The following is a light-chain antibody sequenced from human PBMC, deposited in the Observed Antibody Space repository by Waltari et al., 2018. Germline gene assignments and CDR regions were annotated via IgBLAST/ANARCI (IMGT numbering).Light chain of an antibody. CDR3: QQRTNGPPALT. Sequence: EIVLTQSPVTLSLSPGERATLSCRASHYISTYLTWYQQKPSQAPRLLIYDASNTATCIPAMFSGSWSGTDFTLTISSLEPEDFAFYYCQQRTNGPPALTFGGGTKVEI. CDR2: DAS. CDR1: HYISTY. J-gene: IGKJ4*01. V-gene: IGKV3-11*01.